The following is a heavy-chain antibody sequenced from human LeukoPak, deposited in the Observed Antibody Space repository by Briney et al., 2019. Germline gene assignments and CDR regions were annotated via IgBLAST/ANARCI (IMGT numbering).Heavy chain of an antibody. V-gene: IGHV3-43*02. CDR1: GFTFDDYA. Sequence: GGSLRLSCAASGFTFDDYAMHWVRQAPGKGLEWVSLISGDGVSTYYADSVKGRFTISRDNSKNSLYLQMNSLRTEDTALYYCAKDSATMDVLTGYYLDYWGQGTLVTVSS. CDR3: AKDSATMDVLTGYYLDY. CDR2: ISGDGVST. J-gene: IGHJ4*02. D-gene: IGHD3-9*01.